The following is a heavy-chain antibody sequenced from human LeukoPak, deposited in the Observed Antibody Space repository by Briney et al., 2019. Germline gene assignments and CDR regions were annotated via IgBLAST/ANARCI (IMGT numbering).Heavy chain of an antibody. CDR1: RFTFSNYE. D-gene: IGHD3-16*02. J-gene: IGHJ4*02. Sequence: PGGSLRLSCAASRFTFSNYEMNWVRQAPGKGLEWVSYISSSGSTIYYADSVKGRFTISRDNAKNSLYLQMNSLRAEDTAVYYCARRVWGSYRQIDYWGQGTLVTVSS. CDR2: ISSSGSTI. V-gene: IGHV3-48*03. CDR3: ARRVWGSYRQIDY.